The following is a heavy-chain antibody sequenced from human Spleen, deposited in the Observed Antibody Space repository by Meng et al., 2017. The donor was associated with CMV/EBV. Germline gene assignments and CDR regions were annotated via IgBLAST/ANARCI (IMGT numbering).Heavy chain of an antibody. Sequence: ISSGEYYGSWIRQHPGKGLECIGYIYYSGSTYSNPSLKSRVIISLATSKNQFSLKLSSVAAADTAVYYCARVSGRYDTSGYYQRFFDYWGQGTLVTVSS. CDR3: ARVSGRYDTSGYYQRFFDY. V-gene: IGHV4-31*02. CDR2: IYYSGST. D-gene: IGHD3-22*01. J-gene: IGHJ4*02. CDR1: ISSGEYY.